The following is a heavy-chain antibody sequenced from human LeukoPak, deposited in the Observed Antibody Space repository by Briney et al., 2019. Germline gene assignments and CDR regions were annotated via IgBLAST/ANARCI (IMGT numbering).Heavy chain of an antibody. CDR3: ARVPEYYDSSFFDY. CDR2: INHSGST. V-gene: IGHV4-34*01. D-gene: IGHD3-22*01. J-gene: IGHJ4*02. CDR1: GGSFSGYY. Sequence: SETLSLTCAVYGGSFSGYYWYWIRQPPGKGLEWIGEINHSGSTNYNPSLKSRVTISEDTSKNQFSPKLSSVTAADTAVYYCARVPEYYDSSFFDYWGQGTLVTVSS.